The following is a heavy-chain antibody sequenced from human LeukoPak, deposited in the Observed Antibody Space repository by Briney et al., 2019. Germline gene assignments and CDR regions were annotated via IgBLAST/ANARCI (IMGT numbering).Heavy chain of an antibody. CDR2: ISSSSSYI. V-gene: IGHV3-21*01. CDR1: GFTFSSYS. CDR3: AKAGYSSSWTGFDP. D-gene: IGHD6-13*01. J-gene: IGHJ5*02. Sequence: GGSLRLSCAASGFTFSSYSMNWVRQAPGKGLEWVSSISSSSSYIYYADSVKGRFTISRDNAKNSLYLQMNSLRAEDTAVYYCAKAGYSSSWTGFDPWGQGTLVTVSS.